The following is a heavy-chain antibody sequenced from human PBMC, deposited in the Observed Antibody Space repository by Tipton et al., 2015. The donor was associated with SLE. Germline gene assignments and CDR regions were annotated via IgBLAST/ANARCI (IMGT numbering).Heavy chain of an antibody. CDR1: GYSISSGYY. CDR2: IYHSGST. V-gene: IGHV4-38-2*02. J-gene: IGHJ4*02. D-gene: IGHD3-3*01. Sequence: TLSLTCAVSGYSISSGYYWGWIRPPPGKGLGWFGSIYHSGSTYYNPSLKSRVTISVDTSKNQFSLKLSSVTAADTAVYYCARDLDYDFWSGYYSGLDYWGQGTLVTVSS. CDR3: ARDLDYDFWSGYYSGLDY.